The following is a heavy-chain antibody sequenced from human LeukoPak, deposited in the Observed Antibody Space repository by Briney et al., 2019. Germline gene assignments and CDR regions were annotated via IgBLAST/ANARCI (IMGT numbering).Heavy chain of an antibody. CDR1: GYTFTGYY. J-gene: IGHJ4*02. CDR3: ARDPKLTVAGTRGDY. Sequence: ASVKVSCKASGYTFTGYYMHWVRQAPGQGLEWMGWINPNSGGTNYAQKFQGRVTMTRDTSISTAYMELSRLRSDDTAVYYCARDPKLTVAGTRGDYWGKGTLFTVSS. V-gene: IGHV1-2*02. CDR2: INPNSGGT. D-gene: IGHD6-19*01.